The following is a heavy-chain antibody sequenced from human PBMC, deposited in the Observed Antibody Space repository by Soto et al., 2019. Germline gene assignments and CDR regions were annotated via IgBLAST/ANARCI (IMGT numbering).Heavy chain of an antibody. CDR1: GGSFGSSA. Sequence: QVQLVQSGADVKKPGSSVKVSCKTSGGSFGSSAISWVRQAPAQGLEWMGEIIPVFDKANYAQNFQGRLTITAYELTGTVFMEVSSLSSEDTAVYFCARLRRDWGDAFDLWGLGTFVTVSS. V-gene: IGHV1-69*01. CDR2: IIPVFDKA. J-gene: IGHJ3*01. D-gene: IGHD3-16*01. CDR3: ARLRRDWGDAFDL.